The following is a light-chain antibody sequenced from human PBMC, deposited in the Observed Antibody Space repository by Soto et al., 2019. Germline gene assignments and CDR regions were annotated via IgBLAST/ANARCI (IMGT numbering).Light chain of an antibody. CDR1: QSISSW. Sequence: DIQMTQSPSTLSASVGDRVTITCRASQSISSWLAWYQQKPGKAPKLLIYDASSLESGVPPRFSGSGSGTEFTLTISSLQPDDFATYYCQQYNSYSPETFGQGTKLEIK. V-gene: IGKV1-5*01. CDR3: QQYNSYSPET. J-gene: IGKJ2*01. CDR2: DAS.